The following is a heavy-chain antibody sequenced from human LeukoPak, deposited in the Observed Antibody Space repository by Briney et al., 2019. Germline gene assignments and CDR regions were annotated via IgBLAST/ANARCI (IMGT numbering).Heavy chain of an antibody. V-gene: IGHV4-61*05. Sequence: PSETLSLTCTVSGGSISSSSYYWGWIRQPPGKGLEWIGYIYYSGSTNYNPSLKSRVTISVDTPKNQFSLKLSSVTAADTAVYYCARERDGSGTQRGLDYWGQGTLVTVSS. J-gene: IGHJ4*02. CDR1: GGSISSSSYY. D-gene: IGHD3-10*01. CDR3: ARERDGSGTQRGLDY. CDR2: IYYSGST.